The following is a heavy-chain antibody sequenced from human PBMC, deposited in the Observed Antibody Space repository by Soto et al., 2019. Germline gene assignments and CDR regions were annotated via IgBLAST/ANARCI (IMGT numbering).Heavy chain of an antibody. D-gene: IGHD2-21*02. CDR1: GFTVSSNY. J-gene: IGHJ4*02. V-gene: IGHV3-66*01. Sequence: GGTLRLTCAASGFTVSSNYLSWVRQAPGTGQERVSVVYSGGSTYYADSVKGRFTISRDNSKNTLYLQMNSLRAEGTAVYYSASKPCARILWCCLLFYFDYWGQGTLVTVSS. CDR3: ASKPCARILWCCLLFYFDY. CDR2: VYSGGST.